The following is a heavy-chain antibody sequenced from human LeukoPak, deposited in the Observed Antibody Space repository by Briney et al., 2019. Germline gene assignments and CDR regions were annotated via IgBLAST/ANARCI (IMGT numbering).Heavy chain of an antibody. CDR2: ISSGSTYI. J-gene: IGHJ4*02. V-gene: IGHV3-21*01. Sequence: GGSLRLSCAASGFTFSSYSMNWVRQAPGKGLEWVSSISSGSTYIYYADSVKGRFSISRDNAKNSLNSLRAEDTDVYYCARGRTSGGMTTDIDYWGQGTLVTVSS. D-gene: IGHD4-11*01. CDR1: GFTFSSYS. CDR3: ARGRTSGGMTTDIDY.